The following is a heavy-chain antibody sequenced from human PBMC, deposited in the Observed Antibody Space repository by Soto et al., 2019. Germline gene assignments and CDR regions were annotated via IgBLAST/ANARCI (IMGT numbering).Heavy chain of an antibody. V-gene: IGHV3-66*01. CDR1: GFSVSSYY. D-gene: IGHD3-3*01. J-gene: IGHJ4*02. Sequence: EVQVVESGGGLVQPGGSLRLSCAASGFSVSSYYMSWFRQAPGKGLEWVSVIYRGGDIYYADSVQGRFTTSRDISRNSLDLQMNGLRVEDTAVYYCARDRRDGDTMWGQGVVVTVSS. CDR2: IYRGGDI. CDR3: ARDRRDGDTM.